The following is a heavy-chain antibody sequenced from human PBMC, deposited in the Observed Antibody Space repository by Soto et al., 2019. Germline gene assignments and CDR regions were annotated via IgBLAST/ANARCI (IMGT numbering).Heavy chain of an antibody. Sequence: PGGSVRLSCAASGFTFSTYAMSWVRQAPGKGLEWVSTIDNSGGITYYADSVKGRFTISRDNSKNTLYLQMNSLRAEDTAVYYCAKGGYNYGFLFDCWGQGTLVTVSS. J-gene: IGHJ4*02. V-gene: IGHV3-23*05. CDR3: AKGGYNYGFLFDC. CDR2: IDNSGGIT. CDR1: GFTFSTYA. D-gene: IGHD5-18*01.